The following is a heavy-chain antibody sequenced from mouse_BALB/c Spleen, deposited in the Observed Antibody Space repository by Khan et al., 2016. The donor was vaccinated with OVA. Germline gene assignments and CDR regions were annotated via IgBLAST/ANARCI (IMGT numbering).Heavy chain of an antibody. J-gene: IGHJ2*01. Sequence: VQLQQSGPELVKPGASVKISCKASGYSFTGYFMNWVMQSHGKSLEWIGRINPHIGETFYNPKFKGKAKLTADESSSTAHMELRSPASEDSAVYYCARIYGSDFDYWGQGTTLTVSS. V-gene: IGHV1-20*02. CDR1: GYSFTGYF. D-gene: IGHD1-1*01. CDR2: INPHIGET. CDR3: ARIYGSDFDY.